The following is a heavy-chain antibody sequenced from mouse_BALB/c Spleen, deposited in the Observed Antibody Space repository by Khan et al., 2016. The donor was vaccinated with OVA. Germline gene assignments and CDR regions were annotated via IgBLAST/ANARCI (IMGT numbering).Heavy chain of an antibody. V-gene: IGHV1-80*01. D-gene: IGHD2-14*01. CDR1: GYAFSNYW. Sequence: QVQLKQSGAELVRPGSSVKISCKASGYAFSNYWMNWVKQRPGQGLEWIGQIYPGDGDTSFNGKFRGKATLTADTSSSTAYMQLSSLTSEDSAVYFGARSGYDYFAYWGQGTLVTDSA. J-gene: IGHJ3*01. CDR3: ARSGYDYFAY. CDR2: IYPGDGDT.